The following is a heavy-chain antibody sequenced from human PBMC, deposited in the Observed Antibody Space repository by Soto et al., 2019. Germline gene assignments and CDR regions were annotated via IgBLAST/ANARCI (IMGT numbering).Heavy chain of an antibody. V-gene: IGHV3-23*01. CDR2: ISGSGGST. CDR3: AKGGLRFLEWLPSPFDY. Sequence: GGSLRLSCAASGFTFSSYAMSWVRQAPGKGLEWVSAISGSGGSTYYADSVKGRFTISRDNSKNTLYLQMNSLRAEDTAVYYCAKGGLRFLEWLPSPFDYWGQGTLVTVSS. CDR1: GFTFSSYA. J-gene: IGHJ4*02. D-gene: IGHD3-3*01.